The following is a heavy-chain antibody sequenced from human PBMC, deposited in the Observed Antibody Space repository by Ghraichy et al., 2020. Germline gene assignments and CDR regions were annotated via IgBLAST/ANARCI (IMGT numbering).Heavy chain of an antibody. J-gene: IGHJ6*02. CDR3: ARQTEQWEVVHAMDV. CDR1: GDSVSSNSAA. CDR2: TYYRSRWTT. Sequence: SQTLSLTCAISGDSVSSNSAAWNWIRQSPSRGLEWLGRTYYRSRWTTASAPSVKSRIKISVDTSKNQLSLRLDSVRPEDSAVYYCARQTEQWEVVHAMDVWGQGTTVTVSS. V-gene: IGHV6-1*01. D-gene: IGHD1-26*01.